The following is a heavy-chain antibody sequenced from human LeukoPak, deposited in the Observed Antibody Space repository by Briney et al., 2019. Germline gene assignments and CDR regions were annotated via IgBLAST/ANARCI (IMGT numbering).Heavy chain of an antibody. Sequence: GESLKISCKGSGYSFTTFWIAWVRQMPGKGLEWMGIIYPGDSDTRYSPSFQGQVTISADKSISTAYLQWSSLKASDTAMYYCARVEAVFGVVTHFDYWGQGTLVTVSS. CDR2: IYPGDSDT. CDR1: GYSFTTFW. V-gene: IGHV5-51*01. CDR3: ARVEAVFGVVTHFDY. J-gene: IGHJ4*02. D-gene: IGHD3-3*01.